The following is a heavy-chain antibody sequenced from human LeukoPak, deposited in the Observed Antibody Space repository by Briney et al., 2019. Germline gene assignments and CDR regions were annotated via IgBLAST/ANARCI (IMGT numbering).Heavy chain of an antibody. CDR3: ARVGSCSSTSCSTAWYNWFDP. CDR2: IYYSGST. V-gene: IGHV4-31*03. J-gene: IGHJ5*02. D-gene: IGHD2-2*02. CDR1: GGSISSGGYY. Sequence: PSETLSLTCTVSGGSISSGGYYWSWVRQHPGKGLEWIGYIYYSGSTYYNPSLKSRVTISVDTSKNQFSLKLSSVTAADTAVYYCARVGSCSSTSCSTAWYNWFDPWGQGTLVTVSS.